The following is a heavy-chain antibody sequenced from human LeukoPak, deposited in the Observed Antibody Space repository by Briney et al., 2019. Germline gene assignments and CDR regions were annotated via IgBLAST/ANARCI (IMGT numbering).Heavy chain of an antibody. Sequence: GGSLRLSCVVSGSMFRNYWMSWLRQAPGKGLEWVASIKHDGSEKYYVDSVRGRFTISRDNTMNSLYLQMSSLRAEDTAVYYCATDRGWRTSGYYLYYFEYWGQGTLVTYSP. D-gene: IGHD3-3*01. CDR3: ATDRGWRTSGYYLYYFEY. CDR2: IKHDGSEK. J-gene: IGHJ4*02. V-gene: IGHV3-7*01. CDR1: GSMFRNYW.